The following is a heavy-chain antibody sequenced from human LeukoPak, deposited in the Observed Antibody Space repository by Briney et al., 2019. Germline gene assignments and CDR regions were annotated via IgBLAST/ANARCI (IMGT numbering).Heavy chain of an antibody. Sequence: SETLSLTCTVSGVPISSSYSYWGWIRQPPGMGLEWIGSIYYTGNTYYNASLKSQVSISIDTSKNQFSLKLTSVTAADTAVYYCARQTGSGLFILPGGQGTLVTVSS. CDR1: GVPISSSYSY. CDR2: IYYTGNT. V-gene: IGHV4-39*01. D-gene: IGHD3/OR15-3a*01. J-gene: IGHJ4*02. CDR3: ARQTGSGLFILP.